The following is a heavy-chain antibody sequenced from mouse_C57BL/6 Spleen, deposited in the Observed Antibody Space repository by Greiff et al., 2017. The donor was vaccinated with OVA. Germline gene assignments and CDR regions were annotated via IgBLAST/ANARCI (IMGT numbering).Heavy chain of an antibody. CDR2: IYPGSGST. V-gene: IGHV1-55*01. D-gene: IGHD2-1*01. CDR3: ARRYYGNSYAMDY. CDR1: GYTFTSYW. J-gene: IGHJ4*01. Sequence: QVQLKQPGAELVKPGASVKMSCKASGYTFTSYWITWVKQRPGQGLEWIGDIYPGSGSTNYNEKFKSKATLTVDTSSSTAYMQLSSLTSEDSAVYYCARRYYGNSYAMDYWGQGTSVTVSS.